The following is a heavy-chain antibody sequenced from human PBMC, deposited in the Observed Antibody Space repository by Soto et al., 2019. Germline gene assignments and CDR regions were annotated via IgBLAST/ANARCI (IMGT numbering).Heavy chain of an antibody. CDR1: GGSISSYY. D-gene: IGHD3-22*01. CDR2: IYTSGST. J-gene: IGHJ6*02. CDR3: ARDMTANYYYDSSGYYVKYYYGMDV. V-gene: IGHV4-4*07. Sequence: KPSETLSLTCTVSGGSISSYYWSWIRQPAGKGLEWIGRIYTSGSTNHNPSLKSRVTMSVDTSKNQFSLKLSSVTAADTAVYYCARDMTANYYYDSSGYYVKYYYGMDVWGQGATVTVS.